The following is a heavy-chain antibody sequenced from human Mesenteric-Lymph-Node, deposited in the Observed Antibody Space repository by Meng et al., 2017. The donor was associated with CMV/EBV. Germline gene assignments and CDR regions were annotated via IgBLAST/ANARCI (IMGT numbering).Heavy chain of an antibody. J-gene: IGHJ4*02. D-gene: IGHD4-23*01. CDR1: GASITSSNW. V-gene: IGHV4-4*02. CDR2: IYHGGTT. Sequence: SETLSLTCAVSGASITSSNWWSWVRQPPGKGLEWIGEIYHGGTTNYNPSLKSRVTMSVDKSKNQFSLKLSSVTAADTAVYYCTTTDPTYGGNYYFDNWGQGTLVTVSS. CDR3: TTTDPTYGGNYYFDN.